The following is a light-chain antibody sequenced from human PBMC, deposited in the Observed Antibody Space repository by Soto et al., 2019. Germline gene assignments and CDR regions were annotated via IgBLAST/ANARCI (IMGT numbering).Light chain of an antibody. J-gene: IGLJ1*01. CDR1: VGGYNY. CDR2: EVS. CDR3: SSYEGSNSYV. V-gene: IGLV2-8*01. Sequence: VGGYNYVSWYQQHPGKVPKLMIYEVSMRPSAVPDRFSESKSGHTDSPTVSGLQAEDEADYYCSSYEGSNSYVFGTGTKVTVL.